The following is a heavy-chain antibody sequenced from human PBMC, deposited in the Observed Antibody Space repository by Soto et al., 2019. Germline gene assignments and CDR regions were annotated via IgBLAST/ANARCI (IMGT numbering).Heavy chain of an antibody. CDR2: ISYTGST. D-gene: IGHD2-8*01. CDR1: GGSISNHH. CDR3: TKDTNAYNFYY. Sequence: TSETLSLTCKVSGGSISNHHWSWIRQPPGKGLEWIGFISYTGSTNYNPSLNSRVTISVDTSKNQFSLKLTSVTAADTAVYYCTKDTNAYNFYYSGQGTLVTVSS. J-gene: IGHJ4*02. V-gene: IGHV4-59*11.